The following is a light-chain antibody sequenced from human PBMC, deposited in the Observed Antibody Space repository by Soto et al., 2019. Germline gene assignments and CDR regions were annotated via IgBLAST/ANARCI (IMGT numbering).Light chain of an antibody. CDR2: NSN. V-gene: IGLV1-44*01. Sequence: QSVLTQPPSASGTPGQRVTISCSGSSSNIGSNTVNWYQQLPGTAPKLLIYNSNQRPSGVPDRFSGSKSGTSASLAISGLQSEDEGDYYCAAWDDSLNGLVFGTGTKVTVL. CDR3: AAWDDSLNGLV. J-gene: IGLJ1*01. CDR1: SSNIGSNT.